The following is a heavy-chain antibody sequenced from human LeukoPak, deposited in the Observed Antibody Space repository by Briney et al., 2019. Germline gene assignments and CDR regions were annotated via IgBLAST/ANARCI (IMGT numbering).Heavy chain of an antibody. V-gene: IGHV4-61*08. CDR3: ARGAVIAAADEYYYGMDV. CDR1: GGSISSGDYY. D-gene: IGHD6-13*01. Sequence: QPSQTLSLTCTVSGGSISSGDYYWSWIRQPPGKGLEWIEYIYYSGSTNYNPSLKSRVTISVDTSKNQFSLKLSSVTAADTAVYYCARGAVIAAADEYYYGMDVWGQGTTVTVSS. J-gene: IGHJ6*02. CDR2: IYYSGST.